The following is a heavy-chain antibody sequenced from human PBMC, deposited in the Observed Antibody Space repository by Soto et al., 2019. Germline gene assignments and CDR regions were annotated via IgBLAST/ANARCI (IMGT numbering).Heavy chain of an antibody. CDR1: GFTFSSYA. J-gene: IGHJ6*03. CDR2: ISGSGGST. D-gene: IGHD3-3*01. CDR3: AKDSNYDFWSGYPPTYYYYYMDV. V-gene: IGHV3-23*01. Sequence: EVQLLESGGGLVQPGGSLRLSCAASGFTFSSYAMSWVRQAPGKGLGWVSAISGSGGSTYYADSVKGRFTISRDNSKNTLYLQMNSLRAEDTAVYYCAKDSNYDFWSGYPPTYYYYYMDVWGKGTTVTVSS.